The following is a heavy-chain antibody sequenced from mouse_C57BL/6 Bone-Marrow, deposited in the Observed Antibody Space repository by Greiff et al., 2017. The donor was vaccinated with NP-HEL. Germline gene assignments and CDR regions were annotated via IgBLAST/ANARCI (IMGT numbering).Heavy chain of an antibody. D-gene: IGHD2-5*01. J-gene: IGHJ2*01. Sequence: EVMLVESGGDLVKPGGSLKLSCAAPGFTFSSYGMSWVRQTPDKRLEWVATISSGGSYTYYPDSVKGRFTISRDNAKNTLYLQMSSLKSEDTAMYYCARHYYSNYFDYWGQGTTLTVSS. CDR1: GFTFSSYG. CDR2: ISSGGSYT. CDR3: ARHYYSNYFDY. V-gene: IGHV5-6*01.